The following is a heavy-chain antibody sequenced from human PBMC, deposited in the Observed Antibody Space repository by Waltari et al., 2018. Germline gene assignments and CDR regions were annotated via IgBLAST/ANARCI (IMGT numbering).Heavy chain of an antibody. D-gene: IGHD3-3*01. CDR1: GGSFSGYY. V-gene: IGHV4-34*01. CDR2: INHSGST. Sequence: QVQLQQWGAGLLKPSETLSLTCAVYGGSFSGYYWSWIRQPPGKGLEWIGEINHSGSTNYNPSLKSRVTISVDTSKNQFSLKLSSVTAADTAVYYCARGFRGGYYGHLDYWGQGTLVTVSS. CDR3: ARGFRGGYYGHLDY. J-gene: IGHJ4*02.